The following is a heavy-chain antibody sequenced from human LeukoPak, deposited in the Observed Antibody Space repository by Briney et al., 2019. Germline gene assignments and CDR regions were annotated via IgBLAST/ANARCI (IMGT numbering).Heavy chain of an antibody. CDR3: AIHYYGSGSYYNELSY. J-gene: IGHJ4*02. CDR2: MNPNSGNT. V-gene: IGHV1-8*01. CDR1: GYTFTSYD. D-gene: IGHD3-10*01. Sequence: ASVKVSCKASGYTFTSYDINWVRQATGQGLEWMGWMNPNSGNTGYAQKFQGRVTMTRNTSISTAYMELSSLRSEDTAVYYCAIHYYGSGSYYNELSYWGQGTLVTVPS.